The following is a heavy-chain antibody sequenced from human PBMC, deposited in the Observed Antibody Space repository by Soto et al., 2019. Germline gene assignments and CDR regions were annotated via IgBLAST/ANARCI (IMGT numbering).Heavy chain of an antibody. CDR2: IYSSENT. J-gene: IGHJ6*02. Sequence: SETLSLTCSVSGGFVSSSSYSWGWIRQSPGKGLEWIGTIYSSENTYYNPSLLSRVTISVDTSKDEFSLRLSSVTAADTAVYYCARLNGYCISTNCHGYYGMDVWGQGTTVTVSS. CDR3: ARLNGYCISTNCHGYYGMDV. V-gene: IGHV4-39*01. D-gene: IGHD2-2*03. CDR1: GGFVSSSSYS.